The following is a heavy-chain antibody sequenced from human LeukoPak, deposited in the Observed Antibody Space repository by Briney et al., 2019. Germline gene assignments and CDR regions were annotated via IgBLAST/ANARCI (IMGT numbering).Heavy chain of an antibody. CDR2: ISGSGGSP. D-gene: IGHD6-19*01. Sequence: PGGSLRLSCAASGFTFSSYAMSWVRQAPGKGLEWVSSISGSGGSPYYADSVKGRFTISRDTSKNTVSLQMNSLRAEDTAVYYCAGDKTTGGWYEFDYWGQGTLVTVSS. J-gene: IGHJ4*02. CDR3: AGDKTTGGWYEFDY. V-gene: IGHV3-23*01. CDR1: GFTFSSYA.